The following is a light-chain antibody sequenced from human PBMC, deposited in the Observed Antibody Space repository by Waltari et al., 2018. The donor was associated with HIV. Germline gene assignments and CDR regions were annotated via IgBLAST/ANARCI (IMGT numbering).Light chain of an antibody. J-gene: IGKJ4*01. Sequence: DIVITQYPDSLVLSLGERATLTCKSSQSVLYSSNNKNYLAWYQQKPGQPPKLPIYWASTRESGVPDRFSGSGSGTDFTLTISSLQAEDVAVYYCQQYYSTPFTFGGGTKVEIK. CDR1: QSVLYSSNNKNY. V-gene: IGKV4-1*01. CDR2: WAS. CDR3: QQYYSTPFT.